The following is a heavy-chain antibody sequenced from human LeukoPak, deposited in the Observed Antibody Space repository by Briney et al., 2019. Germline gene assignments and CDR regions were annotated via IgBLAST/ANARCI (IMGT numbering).Heavy chain of an antibody. J-gene: IGHJ4*02. CDR2: VGNSDNHK. V-gene: IGHV3-11*01. D-gene: IGHD2-8*01. Sequence: GGSLRLSCAASGFTLGSYYTSWIRQAPGKGLEWVAVVGNSDNHKDHADSVKGRFTISRDDAKNSVYLQMNSLRVEDTAIYYCAREQWYRFDNWGQGALVTVSS. CDR1: GFTLGSYY. CDR3: AREQWYRFDN.